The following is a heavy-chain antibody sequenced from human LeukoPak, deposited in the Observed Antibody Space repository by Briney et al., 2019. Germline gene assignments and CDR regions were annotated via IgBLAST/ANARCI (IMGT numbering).Heavy chain of an antibody. Sequence: GASVTVSCKASGYTFTNRDFNWMRQATGQGLEWVGWINPSTGNTGCAQKFQDRVVMSRNTSISTAYMDLSSLTSEDTAIYYCARWSGPNSTHCDFWGQGTLVSVSS. V-gene: IGHV1-8*01. CDR1: GYTFTNRD. J-gene: IGHJ4*02. D-gene: IGHD3-10*01. CDR2: INPSTGNT. CDR3: ARWSGPNSTHCDF.